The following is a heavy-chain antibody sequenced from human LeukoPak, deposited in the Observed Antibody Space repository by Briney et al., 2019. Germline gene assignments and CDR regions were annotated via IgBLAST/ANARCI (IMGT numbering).Heavy chain of an antibody. CDR1: GYTLTELS. V-gene: IGHV1-24*01. Sequence: ASVKVSCKVSGYTLTELSMHWVRQAPGKGLEWMGGFDPEDGETIYAQKFQGRVTMTEDTSTDTAYMELSSLRSEDTAVYYCATVVVTAIDNWFDPWGQGTLVTVSS. CDR3: ATVVVTAIDNWFDP. D-gene: IGHD2-21*02. J-gene: IGHJ5*02. CDR2: FDPEDGET.